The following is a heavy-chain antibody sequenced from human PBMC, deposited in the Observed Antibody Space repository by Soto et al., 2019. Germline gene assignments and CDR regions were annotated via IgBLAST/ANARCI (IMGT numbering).Heavy chain of an antibody. J-gene: IGHJ5*01. CDR1: GFTFSSYA. CDR2: ISGSGGRT. CDR3: AKYGIQLEDPLSSNWFDF. Sequence: GGSLRLSCAASGFTFSSYAMIWVRQAPGKGLEWVSVISGSGGRTFYADSVKGRHTISRDNSKNTLFLQMNSLRAEDTAIYYRAKYGIQLEDPLSSNWFDFWGQGTLVTVSS. V-gene: IGHV3-23*01. D-gene: IGHD1-26*01.